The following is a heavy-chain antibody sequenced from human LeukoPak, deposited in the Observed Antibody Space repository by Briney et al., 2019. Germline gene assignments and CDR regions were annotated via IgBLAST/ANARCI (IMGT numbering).Heavy chain of an antibody. V-gene: IGHV3-74*01. D-gene: IGHD3-22*01. CDR2: INSDGSST. Sequence: GGSLRLSCSASGLTFNKYYMNWVRQAPGKGLVWVSRINSDGSSTSYADSVKGRFTISRDNAKNTLYLQMNSLRAEDTAVYYCARGDDSSGYYYIYYYYYMDVWGKGTTVTISS. J-gene: IGHJ6*03. CDR3: ARGDDSSGYYYIYYYYYMDV. CDR1: GLTFNKYY.